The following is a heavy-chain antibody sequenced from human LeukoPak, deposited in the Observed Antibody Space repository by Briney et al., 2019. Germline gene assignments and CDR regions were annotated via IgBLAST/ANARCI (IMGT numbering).Heavy chain of an antibody. V-gene: IGHV3-23*01. Sequence: GGSLRLSCAASGFTFSSYAMSWVRQAPGKGLEWVSAISGSGGSTYYADSVKGRFTISRDNSKNTLYLQMNSLRAEDTAVYYCAKDRLYCSGGSCYSHYWGQGTLVTVSS. CDR1: GFTFSSYA. D-gene: IGHD2-15*01. J-gene: IGHJ4*02. CDR2: ISGSGGST. CDR3: AKDRLYCSGGSCYSHY.